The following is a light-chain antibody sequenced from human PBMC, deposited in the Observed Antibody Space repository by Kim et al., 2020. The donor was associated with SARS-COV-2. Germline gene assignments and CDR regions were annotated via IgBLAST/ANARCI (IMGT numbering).Light chain of an antibody. CDR1: KLGAKY. J-gene: IGLJ2*01. CDR2: QDS. V-gene: IGLV3-1*01. CDR3: QAWDNSAVV. Sequence: SYELTQPTSVSVSPGQTASITCSGDKLGAKYACWYQQKPGQSPVLVIYQDSKRPSGIPERFSGSNSGNTATLIISGTQAMDEADYYCQAWDNSAVVFGGG.